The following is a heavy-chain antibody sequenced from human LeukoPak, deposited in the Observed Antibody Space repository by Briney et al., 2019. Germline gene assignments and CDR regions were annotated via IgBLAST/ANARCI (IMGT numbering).Heavy chain of an antibody. J-gene: IGHJ2*01. V-gene: IGHV6-1*01. CDR2: TYYISKLYN. Sequence: KPSQTLSLTCAISGDSVSTTGAAWNWIRQSPSRGLEWLGRTYYISKLYNDYAISVKSRMSINADTSKNQFSLQLNSVTPEDTAVYYCTRDLKGARETMVTGFSWYFDLWGRGTLVTVSS. CDR3: TRDLKGARETMVTGFSWYFDL. CDR1: GDSVSTTGAA. D-gene: IGHD5-18*01.